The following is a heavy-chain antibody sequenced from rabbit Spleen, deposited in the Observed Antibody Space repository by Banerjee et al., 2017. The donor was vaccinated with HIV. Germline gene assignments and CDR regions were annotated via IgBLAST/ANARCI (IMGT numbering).Heavy chain of an antibody. V-gene: IGHV1S45*01. CDR1: GFSFSSYDY. CDR2: IYNGDGST. D-gene: IGHD1-1*01. CDR3: ARDLVAVIGWNFSL. Sequence: QEQLEESGGDLVKPEGSLTLTCTASGFSFSSYDYMCWVRQAPGKGLEWIGCIYNGDGSTYYASWVNGRFSISKTSSTTVTLQMTSLTAADTATYFCARDLVAVIGWNFSLWGPGTLVTVS. J-gene: IGHJ4*01.